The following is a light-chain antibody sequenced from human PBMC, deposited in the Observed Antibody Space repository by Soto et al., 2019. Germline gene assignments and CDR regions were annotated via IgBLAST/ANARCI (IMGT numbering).Light chain of an antibody. Sequence: DIVLTQSPGTLSLSPGERATLSCRATESVSGSYLAWYQQKPGQAPRLLIYGASSRATGIPDRFGGSGSGTDFTLTISRLEPEDFAVYYCQQYGSSPPYTFGPGTKLEIK. CDR1: ESVSGSY. J-gene: IGKJ2*01. CDR2: GAS. CDR3: QQYGSSPPYT. V-gene: IGKV3-20*01.